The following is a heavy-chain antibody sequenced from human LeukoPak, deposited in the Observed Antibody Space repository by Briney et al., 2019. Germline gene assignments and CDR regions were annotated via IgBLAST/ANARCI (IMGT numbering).Heavy chain of an antibody. CDR3: ARDVSIVYYGSETNWFDR. Sequence: NPSETLSLTCAVYGGSFSGYYWSWLRHPPGKVLEWIGDINHSGSTNYNPSLKSRVTISVDTSKNQFSLKLSSVTAADTAVYYCARDVSIVYYGSETNWFDRWGEGTLVTVSS. D-gene: IGHD3-10*01. J-gene: IGHJ5*01. V-gene: IGHV4-34*01. CDR2: INHSGST. CDR1: GGSFSGYY.